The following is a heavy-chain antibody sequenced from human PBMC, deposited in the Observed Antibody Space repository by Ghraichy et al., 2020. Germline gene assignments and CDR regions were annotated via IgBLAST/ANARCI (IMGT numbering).Heavy chain of an antibody. J-gene: IGHJ4*01. V-gene: IGHV1-18*01. CDR1: RSNFCTPV. Sequence: ASVKVSCKISRSNFCTPVTRFHLVSPLQLHKRMGWISAYNGNTNYAQKLQGRVTMTTDTSTSTAYMELRSLRSDDTAVYYCARDLEGEYNSGWYYFDYWG. CDR3: ARDLEGEYNSGWYYFDY. D-gene: IGHD6-19*01. CDR2: ISAYNGNT.